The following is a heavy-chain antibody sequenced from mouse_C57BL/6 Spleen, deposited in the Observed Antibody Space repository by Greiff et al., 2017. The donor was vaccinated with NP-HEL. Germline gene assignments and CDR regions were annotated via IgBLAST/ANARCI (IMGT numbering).Heavy chain of an antibody. Sequence: QVQLQQSGAELVKPGAPVKISCKASGYAFSSYWRNWVKQRPGKGLEWIGQIYPGDGDTNYNGKFKGKATLTADKSSSTAYMQLSSLTSEDSAVYFCARSWDAYWGQGTLVTVSA. CDR3: ARSWDAY. CDR1: GYAFSSYW. CDR2: IYPGDGDT. J-gene: IGHJ3*01. V-gene: IGHV1-80*01.